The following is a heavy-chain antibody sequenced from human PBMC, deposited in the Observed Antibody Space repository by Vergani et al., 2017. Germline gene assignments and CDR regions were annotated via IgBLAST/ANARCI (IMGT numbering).Heavy chain of an antibody. CDR1: GGSISSYY. CDR3: ARAEPAYYYDSRGEGYYFDY. V-gene: IGHV4-59*08. J-gene: IGHJ4*02. Sequence: QVQLQESGPGLVKPSETLSLTCTVSGGSISSYYWSWIRQPPGKGLEWIGYIYYSGSTNYNPSLKSSVTISVDTSKNQFSLKLGSVTAADTAVYYCARAEPAYYYDSRGEGYYFDYWGQGTLVTVSS. D-gene: IGHD3-22*01. CDR2: IYYSGST.